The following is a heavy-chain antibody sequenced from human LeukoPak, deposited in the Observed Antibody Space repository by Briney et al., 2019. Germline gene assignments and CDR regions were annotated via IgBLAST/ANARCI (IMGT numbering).Heavy chain of an antibody. Sequence: SETLSLTCSVSGIFISSVHWSWIRQSPGGRLEWLGYIYKGESATYNPSFKSRVTMSVDTSRNEFSLRLAALSAADTAVYFCARGGSGSWDLWGQGTPVVVSS. CDR3: ARGGSGSWDL. D-gene: IGHD3-10*01. J-gene: IGHJ5*02. CDR2: IYKGESA. V-gene: IGHV4-59*01. CDR1: GIFISSVH.